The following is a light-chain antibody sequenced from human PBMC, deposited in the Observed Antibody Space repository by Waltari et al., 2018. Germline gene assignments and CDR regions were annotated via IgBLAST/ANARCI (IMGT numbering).Light chain of an antibody. CDR1: SRDVGVYHY. CDR2: EVS. Sequence: QSALTQPASVSGSPGQAITISCTGTSRDVGVYHYVSGYQQLPGQVPKLMSYEVSYRPSGVSNRFSGSKSGYTASLTISGLQAEDEADYYCSSFTRSSTFVFGGGTKVTVL. V-gene: IGLV2-14*03. CDR3: SSFTRSSTFV. J-gene: IGLJ3*02.